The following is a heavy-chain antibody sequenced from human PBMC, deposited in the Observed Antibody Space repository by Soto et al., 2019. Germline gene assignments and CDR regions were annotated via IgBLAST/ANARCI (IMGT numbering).Heavy chain of an antibody. CDR3: VRAGGVHYDILTGYYSHWFDP. Sequence: SETLSLTCTVSGGSIFSGAYYFSCIRQHPWNGLELIGSIHYSGNSYYNPSLTSRLTISVDTSKNQFSLILSSVTAADTAVYYCVRAGGVHYDILTGYYSHWFDPWGQGALVTVSS. CDR1: GGSIFSGAYY. J-gene: IGHJ5*02. V-gene: IGHV4-31*03. D-gene: IGHD3-9*01. CDR2: IHYSGNS.